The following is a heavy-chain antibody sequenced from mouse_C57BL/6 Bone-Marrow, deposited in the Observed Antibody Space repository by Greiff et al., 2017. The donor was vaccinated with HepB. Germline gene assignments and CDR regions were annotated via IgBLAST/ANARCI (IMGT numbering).Heavy chain of an antibody. CDR1: GFTFTDYY. D-gene: IGHD4-1*01. CDR3: ARYIRNWDSYYFDY. CDR2: IRNKANGYTT. V-gene: IGHV7-3*01. J-gene: IGHJ2*01. Sequence: DVKLQESGGGLVQPGGSLSLSCAASGFTFTDYYMSWVRQPPGKALEWLGFIRNKANGYTTEYSASVKGRFTISRDNSQSILYLQMNALGAEDSATYYCARYIRNWDSYYFDYWGQGTTLTVSS.